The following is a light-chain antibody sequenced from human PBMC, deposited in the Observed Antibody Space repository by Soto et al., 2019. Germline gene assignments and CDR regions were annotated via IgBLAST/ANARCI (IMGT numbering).Light chain of an antibody. CDR1: QSISNY. Sequence: DIQMTQSPSSLSASVGDRVTITCRASQSISNYLNWYQQKPGKAPKVLIYGASSLQSGVPSRFIGNGSGTNFTLTISSLQPKDFETYYCQQNYNTPWTFGQGPKVEIK. CDR3: QQNYNTPWT. CDR2: GAS. J-gene: IGKJ1*01. V-gene: IGKV1-39*01.